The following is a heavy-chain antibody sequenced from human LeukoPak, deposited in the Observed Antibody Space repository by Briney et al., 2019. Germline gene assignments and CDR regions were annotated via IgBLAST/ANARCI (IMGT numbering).Heavy chain of an antibody. CDR3: ARGPGTVATRTNYFDY. CDR2: INHSGST. J-gene: IGHJ4*02. CDR1: GGSFSGYY. Sequence: KASETLSLTCAVYGGSFSGYYWSWIRQPPGKGLEWIGEINHSGSTNYNPSLKSRVTISVDTSKNQFSLKLSSVTAADTAVYYCARGPGTVATRTNYFDYWGQGTLVTVSS. D-gene: IGHD4-11*01. V-gene: IGHV4-34*01.